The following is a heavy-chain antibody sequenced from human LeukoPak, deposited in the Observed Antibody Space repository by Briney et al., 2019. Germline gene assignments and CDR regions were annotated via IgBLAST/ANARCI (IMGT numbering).Heavy chain of an antibody. Sequence: SGPTLVKPTQTLTLTCTFSGFSLSTSGVGVGWIRQPPGEALEWLALIYWDDNKHYSPSLKSRLTIIKDTSKNLVVLTLANMDPVDTATYYCALRTSYKTFDFWGQGALVTVSS. V-gene: IGHV2-5*02. D-gene: IGHD2-2*01. CDR1: GFSLSTSGVG. J-gene: IGHJ4*02. CDR3: ALRTSYKTFDF. CDR2: IYWDDNK.